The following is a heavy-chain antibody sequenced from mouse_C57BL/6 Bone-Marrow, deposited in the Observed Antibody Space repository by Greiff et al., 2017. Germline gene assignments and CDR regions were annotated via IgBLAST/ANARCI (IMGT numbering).Heavy chain of an antibody. D-gene: IGHD1-1*01. CDR1: GYTFTSYW. V-gene: IGHV1-53*01. J-gene: IGHJ2*01. CDR3: ARGGITTVVPHY. Sequence: QVQLQQPGPELVKPGASVKLSCKASGYTFTSYWMHWVKQRPGQGLEWIGNINPSNGGTNYNEKFKSKATLTVDKSTSTAYMQLSSLTSEDAAVYYCARGGITTVVPHYWGQGTTLTVSS. CDR2: INPSNGGT.